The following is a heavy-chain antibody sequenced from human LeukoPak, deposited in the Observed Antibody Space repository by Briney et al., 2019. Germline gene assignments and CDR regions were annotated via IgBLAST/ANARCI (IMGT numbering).Heavy chain of an antibody. CDR2: INPNSGGT. J-gene: IGHJ4*02. V-gene: IGHV1-2*04. CDR3: ASAHSSSSPFDY. CDR1: GYTFTGYY. Sequence: GASVKVSCKASGYTFTGYYMHWVRQAPGRGLEWMGWINPNSGGTNYAQKFQGWVTMTRDTSISTAYMELSRLRSDDTAVYYCASAHSSSSPFDYWGQGTLVTVSS. D-gene: IGHD6-13*01.